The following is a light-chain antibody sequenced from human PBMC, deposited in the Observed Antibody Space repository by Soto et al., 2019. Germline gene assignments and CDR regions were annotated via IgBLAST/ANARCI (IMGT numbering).Light chain of an antibody. V-gene: IGKV3-11*01. J-gene: IGKJ1*01. CDR2: DAS. Sequence: EIVLTQSPATLSLSPGGRATLSCRASQSVGTYLAWYQQKSGQAPRLLIYDASNRATGIPNRFSGSGSGTDFTLTINSLQPEDFATYYCQQNYNLPPWTFGQGTKVDIK. CDR1: QSVGTY. CDR3: QQNYNLPPWT.